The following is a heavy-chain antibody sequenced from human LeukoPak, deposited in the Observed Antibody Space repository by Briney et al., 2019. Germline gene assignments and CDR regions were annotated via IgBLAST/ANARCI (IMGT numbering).Heavy chain of an antibody. CDR1: GFTFSSYS. CDR2: ISRDSNYI. Sequence: PGGSLRLSCATSGFTFSSYSMNWFRQAPGKGLEWVSSISRDSNYIYHADSVRGRFTTSRDNAKNSLYLQMDGLRAEDTAVYFCARESDRGCSSTSCPRDYWGQGILVTISS. CDR3: ARESDRGCSSTSCPRDY. D-gene: IGHD2-2*01. J-gene: IGHJ4*02. V-gene: IGHV3-21*01.